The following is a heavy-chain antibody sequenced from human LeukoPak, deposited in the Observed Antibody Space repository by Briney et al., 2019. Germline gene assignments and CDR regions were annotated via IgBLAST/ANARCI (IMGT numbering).Heavy chain of an antibody. CDR2: IYYSGST. V-gene: IGHV4-39*01. J-gene: IGHJ4*02. CDR1: GGSISSSSNY. Sequence: PSETLSLTCTVSGGSISSSSNYWGWIRQPPGKGLEWIGTIYYSGSTYDNPSLKSRVTISVDTSKNQFSLKLSSVTAADTAVYYCAMQGPDYYGGLFDYWGQGTLVTVSS. CDR3: AMQGPDYYGGLFDY. D-gene: IGHD3-10*01.